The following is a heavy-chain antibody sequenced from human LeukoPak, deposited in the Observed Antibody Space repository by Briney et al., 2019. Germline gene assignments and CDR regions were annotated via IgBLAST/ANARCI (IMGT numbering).Heavy chain of an antibody. CDR1: GFTFSSYA. V-gene: IGHV3-23*01. D-gene: IGHD2-2*01. Sequence: PGGSLRLSCEGSGFTFSSYAMSWVRQAPGKGLEWVSAISGSGDSTYYADSVMGRFTISRDNSKNTLFLQMNSLRAEDTAVYYCAKDSRSCSSTSCPPKPVDYWGQGTLVTVSS. J-gene: IGHJ4*02. CDR3: AKDSRSCSSTSCPPKPVDY. CDR2: ISGSGDST.